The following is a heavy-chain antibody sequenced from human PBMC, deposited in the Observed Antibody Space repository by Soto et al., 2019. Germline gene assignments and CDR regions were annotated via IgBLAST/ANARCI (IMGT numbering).Heavy chain of an antibody. V-gene: IGHV4-4*02. Sequence: PSETLSLTCAVSGGSFTSNNWWTWVRQPPGQGLEWIGEIYRTGITNYNPSLKSRVTISLDKSENPFSLKVTYLTAAHTAVYYCARRAPGTSVDYWGQGTLVTVSS. D-gene: IGHD1-7*01. CDR3: ARRAPGTSVDY. CDR2: IYRTGIT. CDR1: GGSFTSNNW. J-gene: IGHJ4*02.